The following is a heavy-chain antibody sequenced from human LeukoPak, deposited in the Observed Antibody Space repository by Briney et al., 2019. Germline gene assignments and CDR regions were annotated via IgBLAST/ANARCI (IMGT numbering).Heavy chain of an antibody. CDR2: IYYTGST. J-gene: IGHJ4*02. Sequence: SETVSLTCTISGGSVSDYYWSWIRQSPGKGLEWIGYIYYTGSTSYNPSLKSRVTISADTSKNEFSLKLNSVTAADTAVYYCASRKLGNDYWGQGTLVTVSS. CDR1: GGSVSDYY. V-gene: IGHV4-59*02. D-gene: IGHD7-27*01. CDR3: ASRKLGNDY.